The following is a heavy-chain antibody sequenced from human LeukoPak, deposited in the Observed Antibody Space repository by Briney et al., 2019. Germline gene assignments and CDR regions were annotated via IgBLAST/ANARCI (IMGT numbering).Heavy chain of an antibody. V-gene: IGHV3-9*01. J-gene: IGHJ4*02. CDR3: AKDLGTAMDTGGADY. CDR1: GFTFDDYA. CDR2: ISWNSGSI. Sequence: PGGSLRLSCAASGFTFDDYAMHWVRQAPGKGLEWVSGISWNSGSIGYADSVKGRFTISRDNAKNSLYLQMNSLRAEDTALYYCAKDLGTAMDTGGADYWGQGTLVTVSS. D-gene: IGHD5-18*01.